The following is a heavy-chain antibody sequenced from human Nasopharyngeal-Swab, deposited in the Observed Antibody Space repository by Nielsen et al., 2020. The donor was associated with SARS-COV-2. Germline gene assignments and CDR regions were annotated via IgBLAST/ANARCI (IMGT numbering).Heavy chain of an antibody. Sequence: SETLSLTCTVSGGSISSSSYYWGWIRQPPGKGLEWIGSIYYSRSTYFNPSLKSRVTISVDTSKNQFSLKLSSVTAADTAVYYCANQWLGYFDYWGQGTLVTVSS. CDR3: ANQWLGYFDY. CDR1: GGSISSSSYY. V-gene: IGHV4-39*01. D-gene: IGHD6-19*01. CDR2: IYYSRST. J-gene: IGHJ4*02.